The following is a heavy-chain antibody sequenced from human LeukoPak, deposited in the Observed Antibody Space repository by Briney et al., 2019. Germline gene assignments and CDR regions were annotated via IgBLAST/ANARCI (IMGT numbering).Heavy chain of an antibody. CDR1: GGSISSYY. V-gene: IGHV4-59*01. CDR2: FHHSGST. J-gene: IGHJ4*02. CDR3: ARGRGGLHY. Sequence: PSETLSLTCTVSGGSISSYYWTWIRQSPGKGLEWIGFFHHSGSTNYNPSLKSRVTISVDTSKNQFSLKLSSVTAADTAVYYCARGRGGLHYWGQGTLVTVSS.